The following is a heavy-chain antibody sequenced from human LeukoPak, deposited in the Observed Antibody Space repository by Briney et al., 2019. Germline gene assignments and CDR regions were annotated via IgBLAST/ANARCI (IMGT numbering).Heavy chain of an antibody. J-gene: IGHJ4*02. CDR2: ISNSGRTI. D-gene: IGHD6-19*01. CDR1: GFTFISYE. CDR3: ARERVAVVFFDY. V-gene: IGHV3-48*03. Sequence: GGSLRLSCAASGFTFISYEMNWVRQAPGKGLEWVSYISNSGRTIYYAGSVKGRFTISRDNAKNSLYLQMNSLRAEDTAVYYCARERVAVVFFDYWRQGTLVTVSS.